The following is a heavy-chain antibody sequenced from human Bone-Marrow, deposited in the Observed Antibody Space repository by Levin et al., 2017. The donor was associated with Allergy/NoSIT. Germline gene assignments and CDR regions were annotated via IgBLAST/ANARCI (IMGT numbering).Heavy chain of an antibody. Sequence: PSETLSLTCAVSGGSISSGGYSWSWIRQPPGKGLEWIGNIYLSGSTNDNPSLKSRVTISVARSKNHFSLKLSSVTAADTAVYYCARVAGYSFGYYGDHGGQGTLVTVSS. D-gene: IGHD5-18*01. CDR1: GGSISSGGYS. J-gene: IGHJ4*02. V-gene: IGHV4-30-2*01. CDR2: IYLSGST. CDR3: ARVAGYSFGYYGDH.